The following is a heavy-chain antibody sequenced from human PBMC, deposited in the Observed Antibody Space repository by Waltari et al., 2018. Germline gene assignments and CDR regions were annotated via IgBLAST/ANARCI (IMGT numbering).Heavy chain of an antibody. CDR3: ARVVGASLFDF. J-gene: IGHJ4*02. Sequence: EVQLVVYVGGLAECEWYVWKMWAACAFTVSSCWMHWVRQAPGKGLVWVSRIYTDGRSTDYADSVKGRFTISRDNAKNTLYLQMNSLRAEDTAVYYCARVVGASLFDFWGQGTLVTVSS. CDR1: AFTVSSCW. CDR2: IYTDGRST. D-gene: IGHD1-26*01. V-gene: IGHV3-74*01.